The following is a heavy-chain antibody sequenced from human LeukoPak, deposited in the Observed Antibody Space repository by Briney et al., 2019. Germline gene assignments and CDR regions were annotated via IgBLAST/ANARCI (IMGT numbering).Heavy chain of an antibody. CDR1: GGSISSYY. CDR3: ARGSGVLWFGELLTPSWFDP. D-gene: IGHD3-10*01. Sequence: SETLSLTCTVSGGSISSYYWGWIRQPPGKGLEWIGSIYYSGSTYYNPSLKSRVTISVDTSKNQFSLKLSSVTAADTAVYYCARGSGVLWFGELLTPSWFDPWGQGTLVTVSS. J-gene: IGHJ5*02. CDR2: IYYSGST. V-gene: IGHV4-39*07.